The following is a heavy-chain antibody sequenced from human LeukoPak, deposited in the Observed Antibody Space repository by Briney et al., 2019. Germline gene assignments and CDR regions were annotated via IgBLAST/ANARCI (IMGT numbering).Heavy chain of an antibody. V-gene: IGHV3-53*01. CDR1: GFTVSSNY. Sequence: AGGSLRLSCAASGFTVSSNYMSWVRQAPGKGLEWVSVIYSGGTTYYADSVKGRFTISRDNSKNTLYLQMNSLRAEDTAVYYCARYPPRDIVTTIAWYFDLWGRGTLVTVSS. CDR3: ARYPPRDIVTTIAWYFDL. J-gene: IGHJ2*01. D-gene: IGHD5-12*01. CDR2: IYSGGTT.